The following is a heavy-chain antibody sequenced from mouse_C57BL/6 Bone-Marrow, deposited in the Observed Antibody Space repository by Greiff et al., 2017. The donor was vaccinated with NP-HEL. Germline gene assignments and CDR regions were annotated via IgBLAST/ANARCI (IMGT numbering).Heavy chain of an antibody. CDR1: GYTFTSYW. Sequence: VQLQQPGAELVKPGASVKLSCKASGYTFTSYWMHWVKQRPGQGLEWIGMIHPNSGSTNYNEKFKSKATLTVDKSSSTAYMPLSSLTSEDSAVYDCAREGLLLYDYDGYYFDYWGQGTTLTVSS. CDR3: AREGLLLYDYDGYYFDY. CDR2: IHPNSGST. J-gene: IGHJ2*01. V-gene: IGHV1-64*01. D-gene: IGHD2-4*01.